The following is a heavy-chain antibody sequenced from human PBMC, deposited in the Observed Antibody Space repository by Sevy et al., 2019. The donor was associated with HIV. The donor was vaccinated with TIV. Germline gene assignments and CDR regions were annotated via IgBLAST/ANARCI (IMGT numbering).Heavy chain of an antibody. Sequence: ASVKVSCKASGGTFSSYAISWVRQAPGQGLEWMGGIIPIFGTANYAQKFQGRVTITADESTSTAYMDLSSLRSEDTAVYDCARDEGRVPAAIGPYYYYGMDVWGLGPTVTVSS. CDR2: IIPIFGTA. D-gene: IGHD2-2*02. CDR1: GGTFSSYA. J-gene: IGHJ6*02. V-gene: IGHV1-69*13. CDR3: ARDEGRVPAAIGPYYYYGMDV.